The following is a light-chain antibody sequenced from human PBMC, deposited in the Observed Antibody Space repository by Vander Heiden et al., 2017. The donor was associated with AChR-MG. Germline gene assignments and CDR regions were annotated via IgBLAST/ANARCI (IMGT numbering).Light chain of an antibody. CDR2: EVT. J-gene: IGLJ3*02. CDR1: SSDVGDYNY. Sequence: QSALTQPASVSGSPGQSVTISCTGTSSDVGDYNYVSWYQQHPGKAHKLLIYEVTNRPSGLSDRVAGQKTGKQESLQISRLKVENEAQVSGRDYTSGSTLRVVGGGTKLTV. V-gene: IGLV2-14*01. CDR3: RDYTSGSTLRV.